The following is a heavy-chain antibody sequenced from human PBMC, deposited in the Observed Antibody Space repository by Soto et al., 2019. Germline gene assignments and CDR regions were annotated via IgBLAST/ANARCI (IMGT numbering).Heavy chain of an antibody. CDR3: ARETSYYGSGSYYWFDP. CDR2: ISYDGSNK. D-gene: IGHD3-10*01. CDR1: GFTFSSYA. V-gene: IGHV3-30-3*01. J-gene: IGHJ5*02. Sequence: QVQLVESGGGVVQPGRSLRLSCAASGFTFSSYAMHWVRQAPGKGLEWVAVISYDGSNKYYADSVKGRFTISRDNSKNTLYLQTNSLGAEDTAVYYWARETSYYGSGSYYWFDPWGQGTLVTVSS.